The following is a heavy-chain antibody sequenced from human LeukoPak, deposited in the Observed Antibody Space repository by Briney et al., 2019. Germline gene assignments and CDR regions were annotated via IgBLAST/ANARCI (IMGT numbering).Heavy chain of an antibody. V-gene: IGHV3-30*18. J-gene: IGHJ4*02. CDR1: GFTFSSYG. CDR3: AKAALTYYDFWSGYDNFDY. CDR2: ISYDGSNK. Sequence: GGSLRLSCAASGFTFSSYGMHWVRQAPGKGLEWVAVISYDGSNKYYADSVKGRFTISRDNSKNTLYLQMNSLRAEDTAVYYCAKAALTYYDFWSGYDNFDYWGQGTLVAVSS. D-gene: IGHD3-3*01.